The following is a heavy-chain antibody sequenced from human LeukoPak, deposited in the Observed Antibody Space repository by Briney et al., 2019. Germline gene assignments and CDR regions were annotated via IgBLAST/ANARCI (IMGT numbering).Heavy chain of an antibody. D-gene: IGHD1-26*01. V-gene: IGHV3-20*04. Sequence: PGGSLRLSCAASGFTFDSYGMNWVRQAPGKGLEWVSGINWNGGSTGYTDSVKGRFTISRDNAKNSLYLQMNSLRAEDTALYYCARHRVYSGSDGYAFDIWGQGTMVTVSS. J-gene: IGHJ3*02. CDR2: INWNGGST. CDR1: GFTFDSYG. CDR3: ARHRVYSGSDGYAFDI.